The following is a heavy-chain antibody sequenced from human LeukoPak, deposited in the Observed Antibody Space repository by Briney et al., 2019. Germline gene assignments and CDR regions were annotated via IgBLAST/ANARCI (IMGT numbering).Heavy chain of an antibody. CDR1: GFTFGNSW. CDR3: ARNNGMDV. J-gene: IGHJ6*02. Sequence: GGSLRLSCAASGFTFGNSWMTWVRQAPGKGLEWVASIKQDGSETYYVDSVKGRFTISRDNAKNSLYLQMNSLRAEDTALYHCARNNGMDVWGQGTTVIVSS. CDR2: IKQDGSET. V-gene: IGHV3-7*03.